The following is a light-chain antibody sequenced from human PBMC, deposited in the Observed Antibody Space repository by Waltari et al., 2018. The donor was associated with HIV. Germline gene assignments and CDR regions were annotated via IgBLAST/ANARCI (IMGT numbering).Light chain of an antibody. CDR3: QEYSGYFRT. J-gene: IGKJ1*01. CDR2: KAS. V-gene: IGKV1-5*03. Sequence: DIQMTQSPSTLSASVGDRVTITCRASQSIGNWLAWYQQKPGKAPKLLIYKASSLESGVPSRFSGSGSGTEYTLTISSLQPDDFATYYCQEYSGYFRTFGQGTKVEIK. CDR1: QSIGNW.